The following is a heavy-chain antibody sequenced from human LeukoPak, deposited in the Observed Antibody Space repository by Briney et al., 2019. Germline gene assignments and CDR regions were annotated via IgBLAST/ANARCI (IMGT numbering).Heavy chain of an antibody. Sequence: GGSLRLSCAASGFTFSSYAMSWVRQATGKGLEWVSAIGTAGDTYYPGSVKGRFTISRENAKNSLYLQMNSLRAGDTAVYYCARDSGSSWYDYWGQGTLVTVSS. CDR3: ARDSGSSWYDY. V-gene: IGHV3-13*01. J-gene: IGHJ4*02. CDR2: IGTAGDT. D-gene: IGHD6-13*01. CDR1: GFTFSSYA.